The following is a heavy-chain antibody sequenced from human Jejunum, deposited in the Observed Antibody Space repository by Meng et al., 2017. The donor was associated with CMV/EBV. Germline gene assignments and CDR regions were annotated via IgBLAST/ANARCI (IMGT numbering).Heavy chain of an antibody. CDR3: AHMYDFWSVNYFYYGMDV. CDR1: TNGVG. V-gene: IGHV2-5*01. Sequence: TNGVGVGWIRQTPGMALEWLALIYWNDGKRYRPGLKSRLTITKVTSKNQVVLTMTNMDPVDTATYYCAHMYDFWSVNYFYYGMDVWGQGTTVTVSS. J-gene: IGHJ6*02. CDR2: IYWNDGK. D-gene: IGHD3-3*01.